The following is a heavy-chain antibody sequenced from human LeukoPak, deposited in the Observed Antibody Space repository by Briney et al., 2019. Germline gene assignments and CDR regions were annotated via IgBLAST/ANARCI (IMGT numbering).Heavy chain of an antibody. V-gene: IGHV4-31*03. J-gene: IGHJ4*02. CDR1: SGSINSGGDY. D-gene: IGHD3-16*01. CDR2: IYYSEST. Sequence: SETLSLTCTVSSGSINSGGDYWRWIRQHPGKGLGWIGYIYYSESTYYNPSLKSRVSTSVDTTKNRISLKLSSVMAADTAVSDCARRGWRSSDFDYWGQGTLVTVSS. CDR3: ARRGWRSSDFDY.